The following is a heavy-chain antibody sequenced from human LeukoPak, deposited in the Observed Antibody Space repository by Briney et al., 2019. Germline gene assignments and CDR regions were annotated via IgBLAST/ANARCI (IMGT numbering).Heavy chain of an antibody. J-gene: IGHJ4*02. CDR2: IWYDGSKK. Sequence: PGGSLRLSCAASGFIFSSYGTHWVRQAPGKGLEWVAVIWYDGSKKYYGDSVKGRFTISRDNSKNTLYLQMDRLRAEDTAVYYCARAEQWLVPFDYWGQGTLVTVSS. CDR3: ARAEQWLVPFDY. CDR1: GFIFSSYG. V-gene: IGHV3-33*01. D-gene: IGHD6-19*01.